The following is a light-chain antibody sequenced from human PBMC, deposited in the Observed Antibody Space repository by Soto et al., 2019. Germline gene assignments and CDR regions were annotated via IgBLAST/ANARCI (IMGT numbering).Light chain of an antibody. CDR2: DAS. Sequence: EIVLTQSPATLSLSPGERATLSCRASQSVSSYLAWYQQKPGQAPRLLIYDASNRAPGIPARFSGSGSGTAFPLTISSLEPEDFAVYYCQQRSNWLSLTFGGGTKVEIK. CDR3: QQRSNWLSLT. CDR1: QSVSSY. J-gene: IGKJ4*01. V-gene: IGKV3-11*01.